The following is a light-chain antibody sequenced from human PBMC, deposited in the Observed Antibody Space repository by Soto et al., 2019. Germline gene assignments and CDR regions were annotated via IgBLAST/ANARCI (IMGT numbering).Light chain of an antibody. J-gene: IGLJ1*01. CDR1: SSDVGGYDY. Sequence: QSALTQPASVSGSPGQSITISCTGTSSDVGGYDYVSWYQQHPGKVPKFMIYEVTNRPSGVSSRFSGSKSGNTASLTISGLQAEGEADYYCTSYTSSSTLVFGTGTKLTVL. V-gene: IGLV2-14*01. CDR3: TSYTSSSTLV. CDR2: EVT.